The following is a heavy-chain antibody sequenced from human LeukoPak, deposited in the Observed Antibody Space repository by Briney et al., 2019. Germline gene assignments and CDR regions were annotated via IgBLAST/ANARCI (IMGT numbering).Heavy chain of an antibody. CDR1: GGSISSSSYY. CDR2: IYYSGST. CDR3: ARETKLGILDY. Sequence: PSETLSLTCTVSGGSISSSSYYRGWIRQPPGKGLEWIGSIYYSGSTYYNPSLKSRVTISVDTSKSQCSLKLSSVTAADTAVYYCARETKLGILDYWGQGTLVTVSS. V-gene: IGHV4-39*07. D-gene: IGHD7-27*01. J-gene: IGHJ4*02.